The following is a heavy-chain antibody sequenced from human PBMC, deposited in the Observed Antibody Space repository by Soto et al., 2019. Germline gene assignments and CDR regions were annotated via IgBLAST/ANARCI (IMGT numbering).Heavy chain of an antibody. D-gene: IGHD3-3*01. CDR2: IYYSGST. CDR3: EREETIFGVPRV. V-gene: IGHV4-59*01. Sequence: SETLSLTCTVSGGSISSYYWSWIRQPPGKGLEWIGYIYYSGSTNYNPSLKSRVTISVDTSKNQFSLKLSYVTAADTAVYYCEREETIFGVPRVWGKGTTVTVSS. J-gene: IGHJ6*04. CDR1: GGSISSYY.